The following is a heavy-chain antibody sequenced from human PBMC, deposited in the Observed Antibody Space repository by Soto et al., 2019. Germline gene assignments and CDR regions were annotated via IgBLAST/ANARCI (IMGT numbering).Heavy chain of an antibody. Sequence: QLVQSGTELKKPGASVKVSCKASGYTFTSYGISWVRQVPGQGLEWMGWINGDNRSPAYAENFQDRLTLTTDIPTNTAYMELRRLRSDDTALYYCARRWDYWGQGTLVTVSS. CDR2: INGDNRSP. V-gene: IGHV1-18*01. CDR3: ARRWDY. D-gene: IGHD3-16*02. J-gene: IGHJ4*02. CDR1: GYTFTSYG.